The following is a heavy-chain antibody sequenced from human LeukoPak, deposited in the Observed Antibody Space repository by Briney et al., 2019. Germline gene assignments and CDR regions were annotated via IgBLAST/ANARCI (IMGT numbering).Heavy chain of an antibody. J-gene: IGHJ5*02. D-gene: IGHD2-2*02. Sequence: GGSLRLSCAASGFTFSSYAMSWVRQAPGKGLEWVSAISGSGGSTYYADSVKGRFTISRDNSKNTLYLQMNSLRAEDTAVYYCVKAEYQLLYDAWFDPWGQGTLVTVSS. CDR2: ISGSGGST. V-gene: IGHV3-23*01. CDR3: VKAEYQLLYDAWFDP. CDR1: GFTFSSYA.